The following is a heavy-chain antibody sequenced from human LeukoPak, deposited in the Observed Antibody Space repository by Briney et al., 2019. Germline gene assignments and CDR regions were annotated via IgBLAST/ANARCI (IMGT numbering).Heavy chain of an antibody. CDR3: AKPLSAVTSGC. D-gene: IGHD4-17*01. Sequence: GESLRLSCAASGFPFSSYAMNWVRQAPGKGLEWVAGISASGGGTYYADAVKGRFTISKDNSKSTLYLQMNSLRAEDTAVYYCAKPLSAVTSGCWGQGTLVTVSS. CDR1: GFPFSSYA. CDR2: ISASGGGT. J-gene: IGHJ4*02. V-gene: IGHV3-23*01.